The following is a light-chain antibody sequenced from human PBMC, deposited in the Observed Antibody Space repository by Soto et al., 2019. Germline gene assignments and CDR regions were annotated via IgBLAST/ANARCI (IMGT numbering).Light chain of an antibody. CDR2: GSS. Sequence: EVVLTLSPGTLSLSPGERATLPCRGSQSIHNNYLAWYQQRPGQAPRLLIYGSSDRATGIPDRFSGSGSGTDFTLTISRLEPEDFAVYYCHQYGSSPPYTFGQGTKLEI. CDR1: QSIHNNY. CDR3: HQYGSSPPYT. J-gene: IGKJ2*01. V-gene: IGKV3-20*01.